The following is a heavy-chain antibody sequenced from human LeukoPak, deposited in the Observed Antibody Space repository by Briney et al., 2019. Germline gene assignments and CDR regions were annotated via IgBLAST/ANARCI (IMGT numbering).Heavy chain of an antibody. Sequence: GGSLRLSCAASGFTFSEYYMSWGRQAPGKGLEWGSYITISVSDRYSADSVQGRFTTSRDNAKSSLYLQMNSLRAEERAIYYFVRPCAYWGQGTLVTVSS. CDR3: VRPCAY. CDR2: ITISVSDR. V-gene: IGHV3-11*01. J-gene: IGHJ4*02. CDR1: GFTFSEYY.